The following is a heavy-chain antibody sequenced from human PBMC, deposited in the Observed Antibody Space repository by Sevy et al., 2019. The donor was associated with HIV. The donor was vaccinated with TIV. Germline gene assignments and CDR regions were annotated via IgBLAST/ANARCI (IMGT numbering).Heavy chain of an antibody. CDR2: ISSSSSYI. CDR1: GFTFSSYS. V-gene: IGHV3-21*01. J-gene: IGHJ4*02. Sequence: GGSLRLSCAASGFTFSSYSMNWVRQAPGKGLEWVSSISSSSSYIYYADSVKGRFTIYRDNAKNSLYLQMNSLRAEDTAVYYCARDPHSSSWPYYFDYWGQGTLVTVSS. CDR3: ARDPHSSSWPYYFDY. D-gene: IGHD6-13*01.